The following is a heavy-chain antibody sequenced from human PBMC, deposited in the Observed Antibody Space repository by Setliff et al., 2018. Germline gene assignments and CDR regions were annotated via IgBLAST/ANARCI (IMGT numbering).Heavy chain of an antibody. CDR2: IYPGDSGT. Sequence: PGESLKISCKGSGYTFTNYWIGWVRQMPGKGLEWMGAIYPGDSGTRHSPSFQGQVTISADKSISTVYLQWSSLKASDTAIYYCARLTPETDFDYWGPGTLVTVSS. J-gene: IGHJ4*02. CDR3: ARLTPETDFDY. V-gene: IGHV5-51*01. CDR1: GYTFTNYW. D-gene: IGHD2-15*01.